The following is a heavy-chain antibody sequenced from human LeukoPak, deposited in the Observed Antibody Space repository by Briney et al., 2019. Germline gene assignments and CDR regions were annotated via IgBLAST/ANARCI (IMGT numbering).Heavy chain of an antibody. J-gene: IGHJ4*02. Sequence: GRSLRLSCVASGFTFNGYAMHWVRQGPGRGLEWVSGISEESSSIVYADSVKGRFTISRDNAKNSLYLQMNSLRPEDTALYYCVKNAVGGRASYFDFWGQGTLVTVAS. CDR2: ISEESSSI. CDR3: VKNAVGGRASYFDF. D-gene: IGHD3-10*01. CDR1: GFTFNGYA. V-gene: IGHV3-9*01.